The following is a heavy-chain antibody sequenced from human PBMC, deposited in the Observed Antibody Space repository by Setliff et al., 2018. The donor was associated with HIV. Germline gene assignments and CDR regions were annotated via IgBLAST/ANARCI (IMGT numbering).Heavy chain of an antibody. CDR2: IYPTGIT. Sequence: PSETLSLTCAVYGRSFSGYYWNWIRQSPGKGLEWIGHIYPTGITNYNPSLKSRLTISIDTFRKQFALSLRSVTAADTAIYYCARLVSEMATLDWYFDVWGRGTLVTVSS. CDR1: GRSFSGYY. J-gene: IGHJ2*01. V-gene: IGHV4-34*01. CDR3: ARLVSEMATLDWYFDV.